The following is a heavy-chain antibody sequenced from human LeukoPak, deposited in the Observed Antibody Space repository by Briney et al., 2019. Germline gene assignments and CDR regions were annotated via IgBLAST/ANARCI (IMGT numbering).Heavy chain of an antibody. Sequence: KASETLSLTCAVYGGSFSGYYWSWIRQPPGKGLEWVGEINHSRNTNYSPSLKSRATISVDTSKNQFSLKLSSVTAADTAVYYCARAFGVVIYFDYWGQGTLVTVSS. CDR3: ARAFGVVIYFDY. J-gene: IGHJ4*02. CDR2: INHSRNT. D-gene: IGHD3-3*01. CDR1: GGSFSGYY. V-gene: IGHV4-34*01.